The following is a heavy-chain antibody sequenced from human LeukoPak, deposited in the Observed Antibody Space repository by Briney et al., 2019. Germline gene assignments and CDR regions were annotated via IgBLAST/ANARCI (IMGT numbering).Heavy chain of an antibody. CDR2: FDPEDGET. Sequence: GASVKVSCTVSGYTLTELSMHWVRQAPGKGLEWMGGFDPEDGETIYAQKFQGRVTMTEDTSTDTAYMELSSLRSEDTAVYYCATVRDRYGVAGLYYFDYWGQGTLVTVSS. CDR1: GYTLTELS. V-gene: IGHV1-24*01. D-gene: IGHD6-19*01. J-gene: IGHJ4*02. CDR3: ATVRDRYGVAGLYYFDY.